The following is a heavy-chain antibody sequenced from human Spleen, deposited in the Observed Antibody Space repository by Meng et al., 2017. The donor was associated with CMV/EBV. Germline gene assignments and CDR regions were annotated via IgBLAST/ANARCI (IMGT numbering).Heavy chain of an antibody. CDR3: AKDVVGRGFLYSYAIYV. J-gene: IGHJ6*02. Sequence: GESLKISCVVSGFTFSDFGMHWVRQAPDKGLEWVTFIRYDGSYTSYADSVRGRLIISRDNSKNTVYLQMNSLRVEDTAVYYCAKDVVGRGFLYSYAIYVWGQGTTVTVSS. D-gene: IGHD1-26*01. CDR2: IRYDGSYT. CDR1: GFTFSDFG. V-gene: IGHV3-30*02.